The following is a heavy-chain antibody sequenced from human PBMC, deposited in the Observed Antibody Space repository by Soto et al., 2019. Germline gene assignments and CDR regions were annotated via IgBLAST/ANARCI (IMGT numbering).Heavy chain of an antibody. D-gene: IGHD4-17*01. V-gene: IGHV4-39*01. CDR1: GGSISSSSYY. CDR2: IYYSGST. CDR3: ASSTVTSYYYFDY. J-gene: IGHJ4*02. Sequence: ETLSLTCTVSGGSISSSSYYWGWVRQPPGKGLEWIGSIYYSGSTYYNPSLKSRVTISVDTSKNQFSLKLSSVTAADTAVYYCASSTVTSYYYFDYWGQGTLVTVS.